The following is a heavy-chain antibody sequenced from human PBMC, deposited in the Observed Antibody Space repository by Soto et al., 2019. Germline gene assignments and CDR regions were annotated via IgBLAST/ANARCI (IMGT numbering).Heavy chain of an antibody. D-gene: IGHD2-2*01. CDR3: ARGSPSSTTLGWFDP. J-gene: IGHJ5*02. CDR2: ILPRGGNT. V-gene: IGHV1-46*01. Sequence: DPVTVSCTSSGYTFISYYMHWVRQAPGQGLEWKGTILPRGGNTRYAQRLQGRVTMTSDTSTTKIYMEVSSLRSDDTAVYYCARGSPSSTTLGWFDPWGQGTLVSVSS. CDR1: GYTFISYY.